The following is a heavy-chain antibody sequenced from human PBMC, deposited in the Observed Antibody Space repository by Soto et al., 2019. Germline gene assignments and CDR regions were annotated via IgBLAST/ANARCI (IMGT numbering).Heavy chain of an antibody. J-gene: IGHJ6*02. CDR2: IYWDDDK. Sequence: SGPTLVNPTQTLTLTCTFSGFSLSTSGVGVGWIRQPPGKALEWLALIYWDDDKRYSPSLKSRLTITKDTSKNQVVLTMTNMDPVDTATYYCAHTPSSVEELWFGEPHYGMDVWGQGTTVTVSS. CDR3: AHTPSSVEELWFGEPHYGMDV. CDR1: GFSLSTSGVG. D-gene: IGHD3-10*01. V-gene: IGHV2-5*02.